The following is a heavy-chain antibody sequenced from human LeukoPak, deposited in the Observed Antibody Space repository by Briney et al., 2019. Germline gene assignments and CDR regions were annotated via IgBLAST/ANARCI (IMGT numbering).Heavy chain of an antibody. D-gene: IGHD3-10*01. CDR1: GGSISSGVYY. CDR2: IYYSGST. J-gene: IGHJ3*02. V-gene: IGHV4-31*03. CDR3: ARGVKGLRGAFDI. Sequence: SSETLSLTCTVSGGSISSGVYYWSWIRQHPGKGLEWIGYIYYSGSTYSNPSLKSRLTMSVYISKNQFSLKLSSVTAADTAVYYCARGVKGLRGAFDIWGQGTMVTVSS.